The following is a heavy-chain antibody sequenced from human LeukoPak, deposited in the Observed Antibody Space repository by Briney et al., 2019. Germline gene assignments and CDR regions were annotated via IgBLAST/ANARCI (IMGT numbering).Heavy chain of an antibody. Sequence: PGTSLRLSCAASGFTFSSFGMHWVRQAPGKGLEWLAIIWYDGGDKYYADSVKGRFTISRDNSKNTLYLQMNSLRVEDTAVYSCARDMRVVSNNPYYNYYGVDVWGQGTTVTVSS. D-gene: IGHD3-22*01. J-gene: IGHJ6*02. CDR1: GFTFSSFG. V-gene: IGHV3-33*01. CDR3: ARDMRVVSNNPYYNYYGVDV. CDR2: IWYDGGDK.